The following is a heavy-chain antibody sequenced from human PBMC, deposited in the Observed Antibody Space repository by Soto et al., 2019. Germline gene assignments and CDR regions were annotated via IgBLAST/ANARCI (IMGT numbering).Heavy chain of an antibody. J-gene: IGHJ4*02. V-gene: IGHV3-30-3*01. CDR3: ARDPWAVADTASVDY. CDR1: GFTFSSYA. CDR2: ISYDGSNK. Sequence: GGSLRLSCAASGFTFSSYAMHWVRQAPGKGLEWVAVISYDGSNKYYADSVKGRFTISRDNSKNTLYLQMNSLRAEDTAVYYCARDPWAVADTASVDYWGQGTLVTVSS. D-gene: IGHD6-19*01.